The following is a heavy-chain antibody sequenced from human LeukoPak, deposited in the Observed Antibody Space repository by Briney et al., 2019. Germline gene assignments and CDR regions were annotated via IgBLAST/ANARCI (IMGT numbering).Heavy chain of an antibody. V-gene: IGHV4-4*02. CDR3: AAGAYDILTGYYKDY. CDR1: GGSISSSNW. J-gene: IGHJ4*02. D-gene: IGHD3-9*01. CDR2: IYYSGST. Sequence: SETLSLTCAVSGGSISSSNWWSWVRQPPGKGLEWIGYIYYSGSTNYNPSLKSRVTISVDTSKNQFSLKLSSVTAADTAVYYCAAGAYDILTGYYKDYWGQGTLVTVSS.